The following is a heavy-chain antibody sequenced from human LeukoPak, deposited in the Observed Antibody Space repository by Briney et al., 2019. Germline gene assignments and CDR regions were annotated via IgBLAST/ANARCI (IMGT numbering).Heavy chain of an antibody. V-gene: IGHV4-4*07. CDR3: ATGGYSAWCDY. D-gene: IGHD6-19*01. Sequence: SETLSLTCSVSDGSINTYFWSWIRQPAGKGLEWIGRIDSSGTTSLNPSLKSRVTISQDESKKQFSLKLSSVTAADTAVYYCATGGYSAWCDYWGHGTQVIVSS. J-gene: IGHJ4*01. CDR2: IDSSGTT. CDR1: DGSINTYF.